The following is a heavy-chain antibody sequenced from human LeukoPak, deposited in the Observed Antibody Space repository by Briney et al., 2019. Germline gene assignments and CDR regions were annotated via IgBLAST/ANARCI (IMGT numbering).Heavy chain of an antibody. CDR2: IYYTGTT. CDR1: GGSFSGYY. CDR3: ARAFTVLDYHYGMDL. J-gene: IGHJ6*02. D-gene: IGHD4-17*01. V-gene: IGHV4-34*01. Sequence: SETLSLTCAVYGGSFSGYYWSWIRQPPGKGLEWIGEIYYTGTTNYNPSLTSRVSIALDTSQKQFSLRMHSVTAADTAVYYCARAFTVLDYHYGMDLWAQGTTVIVSS.